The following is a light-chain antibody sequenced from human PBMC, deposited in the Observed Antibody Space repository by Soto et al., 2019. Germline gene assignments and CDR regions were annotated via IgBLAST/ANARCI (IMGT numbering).Light chain of an antibody. J-gene: IGKJ1*01. CDR3: QQYGMSRWT. CDR1: QSVSSY. CDR2: GAS. V-gene: IGKV3-20*01. Sequence: EIVLTQSPATLSLSPGERATLSCRASQSVSSYLAWYQQRPGQAPRLLIYGASSRATGIPDRFSGSGSGTEFTLTISRLEPEDFAVYYCQQYGMSRWTFGQGTKVDIK.